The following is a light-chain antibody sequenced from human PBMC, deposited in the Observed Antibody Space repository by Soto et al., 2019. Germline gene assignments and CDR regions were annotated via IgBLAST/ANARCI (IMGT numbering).Light chain of an antibody. CDR1: ESISDY. V-gene: IGKV1-39*01. Sequence: IQLTQSPSSLSASVGDRVTIVCRASESISDYLNWYLLKSGEAPKVLIYSASTLRGGVPSRFSGTGSGTEFTLTISSLQPEDVATYYCQQTFSHLLSFGGGTTVEIK. J-gene: IGKJ4*01. CDR2: SAS. CDR3: QQTFSHLLS.